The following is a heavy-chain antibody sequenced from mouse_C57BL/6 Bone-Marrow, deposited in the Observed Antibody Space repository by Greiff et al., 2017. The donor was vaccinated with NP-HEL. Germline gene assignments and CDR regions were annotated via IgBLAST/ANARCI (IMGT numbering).Heavy chain of an antibody. J-gene: IGHJ2*01. Sequence: EVQRVESGGDLVKPGGSLKLSCAASGFTFSSYGMSWVRQTPDKRLEWVATISSGGSYTYYPDSVKGRFTISRDNAKNTLYLQMSSLKSEDTAMYYCARQDYYGSFGDFDYWGQGTTLTVSS. V-gene: IGHV5-6*01. D-gene: IGHD1-1*01. CDR1: GFTFSSYG. CDR2: ISSGGSYT. CDR3: ARQDYYGSFGDFDY.